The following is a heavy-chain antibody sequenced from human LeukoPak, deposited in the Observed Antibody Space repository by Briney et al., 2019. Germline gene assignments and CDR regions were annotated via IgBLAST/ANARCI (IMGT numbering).Heavy chain of an antibody. CDR3: ARVPDSNYPYYFDY. CDR1: GGSISSYY. CDR2: MYYSGST. V-gene: IGHV4-59*01. J-gene: IGHJ4*02. D-gene: IGHD4-11*01. Sequence: SETMSLTCTVSGGSISSYYWSWIRQPPGKGLEWIGYMYYSGSTNHNPSLKSRVTISVDTSKNQFSLKLSSLTAADTAVYYCARVPDSNYPYYFDYWGQGTLVTVSS.